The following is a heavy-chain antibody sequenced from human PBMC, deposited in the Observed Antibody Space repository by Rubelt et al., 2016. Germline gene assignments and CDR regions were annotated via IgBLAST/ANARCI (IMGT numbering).Heavy chain of an antibody. J-gene: IGHJ5*02. CDR3: ARDGKFDP. V-gene: IGHV1-2*06. CDR2: INPYSGLT. Sequence: QVQLVQSGAEVQKPGASVKVSCKASGYAFTGDYIHWVRQAPGQGLEWLGRINPYSGLTDYAQKFQGRVTMTRDTAISTAYMQLSSLRSDDTAVYYCARDGKFDPWGQGTLVFVSS. CDR1: GYAFTGDY.